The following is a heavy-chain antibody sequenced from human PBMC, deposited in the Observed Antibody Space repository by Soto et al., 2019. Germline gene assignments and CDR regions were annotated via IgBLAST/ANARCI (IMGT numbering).Heavy chain of an antibody. CDR3: ARTWLNDAEYFQH. CDR1: GGSISSGGYY. CDR2: IYYSGST. D-gene: IGHD5-12*01. Sequence: PSETLSLTCTVSGGSISSGGYYWSWIRQHPGKGLEWIGYIYYSGSTYYNPSLKSRVTISVDTSKNQFSLKLSSVTAADTAVYYCARTWLNDAEYFQHWGQGPLVTVSS. V-gene: IGHV4-31*03. J-gene: IGHJ1*01.